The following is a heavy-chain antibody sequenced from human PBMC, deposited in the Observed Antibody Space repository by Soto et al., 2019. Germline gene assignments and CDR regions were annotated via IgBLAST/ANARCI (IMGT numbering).Heavy chain of an antibody. J-gene: IGHJ4*02. CDR1: GFTFSSYA. D-gene: IGHD3-10*01. Sequence: QVQLVESGGGVVQPGRSLRLSCAASGFTFSSYAMHWVRQAPGKGLEWVAVISYDGSNKYYADSVKGRFTISRDNSKNTLYLQMNSLRAEDTTVYYRARDQGYYGSGSYQTFDYWGQGTLVTVSS. CDR2: ISYDGSNK. V-gene: IGHV3-30-3*01. CDR3: ARDQGYYGSGSYQTFDY.